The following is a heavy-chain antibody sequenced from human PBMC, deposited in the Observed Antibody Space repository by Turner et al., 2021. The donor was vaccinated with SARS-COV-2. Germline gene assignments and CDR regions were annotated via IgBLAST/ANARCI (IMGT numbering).Heavy chain of an antibody. J-gene: IGHJ3*02. CDR3: ARHQWLRGAFDI. D-gene: IGHD5-12*01. V-gene: IGHV4-59*08. Sequence: QVQLQESGPGLVKPSETLSLTCTVSGGSIRSYFWSWIRQPPGKGLEWIGYIYYSGSTNYNPSLKSRVTISVDTSKNQFSLKLSFVTAADTAVYFCARHQWLRGAFDIWGQGTMVTVSS. CDR1: GGSIRSYF. CDR2: IYYSGST.